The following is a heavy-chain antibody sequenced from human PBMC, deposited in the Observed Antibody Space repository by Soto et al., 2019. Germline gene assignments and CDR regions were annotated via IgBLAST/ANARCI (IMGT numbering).Heavy chain of an antibody. J-gene: IGHJ1*01. Sequence: SGGSLRLSFVASGFYFSGYAMHWALQAPGKVLECVALVSPVGRNEYYSDSARGRFTVSRDNSQNSVSLHMNSLRPGESGLYFCPWENSRVAPRLFQHWGHGTLVTVSS. V-gene: IGHV3-30*04. CDR3: PWENSRVAPRLFQH. D-gene: IGHD6-6*01. CDR1: GFYFSGYA. CDR2: VSPVGRNE.